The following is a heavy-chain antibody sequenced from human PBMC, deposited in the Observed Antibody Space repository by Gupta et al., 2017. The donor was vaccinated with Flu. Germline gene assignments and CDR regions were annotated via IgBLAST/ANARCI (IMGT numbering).Heavy chain of an antibody. V-gene: IGHV4-59*01. J-gene: IGHJ4*02. Sequence: QVQLQESGPGLVKPSETLSLTCTVSGGSISSYYWSWILQPPGKGLEWIGYIYYSGSTNYNPSLKSRVTISVDTAKNQFSLKLSSVTAADTAVYYCARLPHVDTAMVTVIDYWGQGTQVTVSS. D-gene: IGHD5-18*01. CDR1: GGSISSYY. CDR3: ARLPHVDTAMVTVIDY. CDR2: IYYSGST.